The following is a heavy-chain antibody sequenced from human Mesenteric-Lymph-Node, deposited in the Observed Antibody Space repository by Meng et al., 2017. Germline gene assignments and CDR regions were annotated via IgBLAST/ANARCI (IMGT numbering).Heavy chain of an antibody. J-gene: IGHJ4*02. CDR3: ARGPGDVGATDY. CDR1: GYTFTGYY. V-gene: IGHV1-2*06. D-gene: IGHD1-26*01. CDR2: INPNSGGT. Sequence: ASVKVSCKASGYTFTGYYMHWVRQAPGQGLEWMGRINPNSGGTNYAQKFQGRVTMTRNTSISTAYMELSSLRSEDTAVYYCARGPGDVGATDYWGQGTLVTVSS.